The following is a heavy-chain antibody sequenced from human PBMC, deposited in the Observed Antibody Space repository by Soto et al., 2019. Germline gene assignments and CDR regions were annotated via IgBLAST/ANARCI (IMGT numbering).Heavy chain of an antibody. CDR3: ARQGAAPYYSCGLDV. Sequence: QVQLVQSGGEVKRPVASVKVSCKASGYTFTTYGISWVRQAPGQGLEWMGWINTHNGDTEHQQKLQGRVSMTRDTSTRTAYLEVRSLRSDDTAVYYCARQGAAPYYSCGLDVWGQGTTVTVSS. CDR1: GYTFTTYG. CDR2: INTHNGDT. J-gene: IGHJ6*02. V-gene: IGHV1-18*01. D-gene: IGHD6-25*01.